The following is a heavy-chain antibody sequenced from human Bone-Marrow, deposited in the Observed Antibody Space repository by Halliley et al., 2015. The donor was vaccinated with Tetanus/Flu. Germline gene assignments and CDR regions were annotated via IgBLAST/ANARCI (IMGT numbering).Heavy chain of an antibody. V-gene: IGHV4-61*01. CDR1: GDSVSRSLHY. Sequence: LSLTCTVSGDSVSRSLHYWSWIRQPPGRGLEWIGYLYYSGSTNNNPSLKSRVSMSVDTSKNQFSLKLSSVTAADTAVYYCARGSLGSCSSGFCSSPYLDYWGQGTLVTVSS. CDR3: ARGSLGSCSSGFCSSPYLDY. D-gene: IGHD2-2*01. J-gene: IGHJ4*02. CDR2: LYYSGST.